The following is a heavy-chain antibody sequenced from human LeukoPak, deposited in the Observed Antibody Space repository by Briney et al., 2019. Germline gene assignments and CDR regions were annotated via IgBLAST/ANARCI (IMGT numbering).Heavy chain of an antibody. V-gene: IGHV4-39*01. J-gene: IGHJ4*02. CDR1: GGSISSSNSH. Sequence: SETLSLTCTVSGGSISSSNSHWGWIRQPPGKGLEWIGSIYYSGNTYYNASLKSQVSISIDTSKNQFSLRLTSVTAADTAVYYCARQTGSGLFILPGGQGTLVTVSS. CDR3: ARQTGSGLFILP. CDR2: IYYSGNT. D-gene: IGHD3/OR15-3a*01.